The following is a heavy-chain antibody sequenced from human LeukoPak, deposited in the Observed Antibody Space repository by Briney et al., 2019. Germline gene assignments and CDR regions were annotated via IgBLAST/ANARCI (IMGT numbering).Heavy chain of an antibody. Sequence: PSETLSLTCAVSGGSISSSNWWSWVRQPPGEGLEWIGEISHDENTNYNPSLKSRVTISVDKSKNQFSLKLSSVTAADTAVYYCAQSGVGATVDYWGQGTLVTVSS. CDR3: AQSGVGATVDY. V-gene: IGHV4-4*02. CDR2: ISHDENT. D-gene: IGHD1-26*01. J-gene: IGHJ4*02. CDR1: GGSISSSNW.